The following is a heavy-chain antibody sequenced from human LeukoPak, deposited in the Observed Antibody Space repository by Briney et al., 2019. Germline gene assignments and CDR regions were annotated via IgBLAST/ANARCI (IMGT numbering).Heavy chain of an antibody. D-gene: IGHD3-10*01. CDR2: TYFRSKWYH. V-gene: IGHV6-1*01. Sequence: SQALSLTRVISGDSVSSQRGAWNWIRQSPSSGLEWLGRTYFRSKWYHEHEVSLKSRVTIIPDTSKNQFFLQLSSVTPEDTAVYYCAHGLSGVGFIYWGQGTLVTVSS. CDR3: AHGLSGVGFIY. CDR1: GDSVSSQRGA. J-gene: IGHJ4*02.